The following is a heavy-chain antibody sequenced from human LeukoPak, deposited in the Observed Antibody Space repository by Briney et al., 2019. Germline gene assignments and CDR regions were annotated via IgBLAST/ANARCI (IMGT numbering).Heavy chain of an antibody. V-gene: IGHV1-8*01. CDR2: MNPNTGNT. CDR3: ARDDYPYGLDV. CDR1: GYTFTRSD. D-gene: IGHD4/OR15-4a*01. Sequence: ASVKVSCKASGYTFTRSDINWVRQATGQGLEWMGRMNPNTGNTGYAQRFQGRVTMTRDTSISTAYMELSSLRSEDTAVYYCARDDYPYGLDVWGQGTTVTVSS. J-gene: IGHJ6*02.